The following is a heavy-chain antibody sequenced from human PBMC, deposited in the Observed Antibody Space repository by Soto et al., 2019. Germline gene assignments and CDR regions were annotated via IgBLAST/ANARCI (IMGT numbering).Heavy chain of an antibody. CDR1: GFTFSSYA. Sequence: GGSLRLSCAASGFTFSSYAMSWVRQAPGKGLEWVSAISGSGGSTYYADSVKGRFTISRDNSKNTLYLQMNSLRAEDTAVYYCAKTPPPYCSGGSCYSGAFDYWGEGNLV. CDR2: ISGSGGST. D-gene: IGHD2-15*01. CDR3: AKTPPPYCSGGSCYSGAFDY. V-gene: IGHV3-23*01. J-gene: IGHJ4*02.